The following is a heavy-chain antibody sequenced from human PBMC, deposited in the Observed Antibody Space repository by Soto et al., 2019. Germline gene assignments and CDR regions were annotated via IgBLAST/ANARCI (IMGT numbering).Heavy chain of an antibody. Sequence: GSLRLSCAASGFTFTNAWMNWVRQAPGKGLEWVGRIKSKTDGGTADYAAPVKGRFTISRDDSKNTVYLQMNSLRAEDTAVYYGARGYRYTQPVFDYWGLGTLVTVSS. J-gene: IGHJ4*02. CDR3: ARGYRYTQPVFDY. CDR2: IKSKTDGGTA. V-gene: IGHV3-15*07. D-gene: IGHD5-18*01. CDR1: GFTFTNAW.